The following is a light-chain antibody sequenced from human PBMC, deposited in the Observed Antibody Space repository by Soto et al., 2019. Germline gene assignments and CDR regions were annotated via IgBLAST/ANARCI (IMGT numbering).Light chain of an antibody. CDR3: CSYAGTYTRV. CDR1: SSDVDNYNN. J-gene: IGLJ1*01. Sequence: QSALTQPRSVSGSPGQSVTISCTRTSSDVDNYNNVSWYQQHPGKAPKLLIYDVNKRPSGVPYRFSGSKSGNTASLTISGLQAVDEADYFCCSYAGTYTRVFGTGTKVTVL. V-gene: IGLV2-11*01. CDR2: DVN.